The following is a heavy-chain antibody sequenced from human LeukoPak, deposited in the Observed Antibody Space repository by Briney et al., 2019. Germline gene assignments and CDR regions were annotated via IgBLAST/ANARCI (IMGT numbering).Heavy chain of an antibody. Sequence: SVKVSCKASGGTFSSYAISWVRQAPGQGLEWMGGIIPIFGTANYAQKFQGRVTITTDESTSTAYMELSSLRSEDTAVYYCARVPTTRLDYYYYMDVWGKGTTVTVSS. D-gene: IGHD5-12*01. V-gene: IGHV1-69*05. J-gene: IGHJ6*03. CDR2: IIPIFGTA. CDR3: ARVPTTRLDYYYYMDV. CDR1: GGTFSSYA.